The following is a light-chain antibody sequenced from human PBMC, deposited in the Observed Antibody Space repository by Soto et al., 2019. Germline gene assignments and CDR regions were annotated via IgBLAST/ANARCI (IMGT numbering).Light chain of an antibody. CDR2: GAS. V-gene: IGKV3-15*01. Sequence: EIVMTQSPATLSVSPWERATLSCRASQSVSSNLAWYQQKPGQAPRLLIYGASTRATGIPARFSGRGSGKEFTLTISSLQSEDFAVYFCQQYNNWPLTVGGGTKVDIK. J-gene: IGKJ4*01. CDR3: QQYNNWPLT. CDR1: QSVSSN.